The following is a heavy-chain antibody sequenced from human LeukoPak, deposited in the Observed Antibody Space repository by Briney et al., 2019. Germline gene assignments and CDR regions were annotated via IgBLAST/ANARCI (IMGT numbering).Heavy chain of an antibody. V-gene: IGHV3-9*01. Sequence: GRSLRLSCAASGFSFDDYAMHWVRQAPGKGLEWVSGISWNSGSIGYADSVKGRFTISRDNAKNSLYLQMNSLRAEDTALYYCAKVSYDSSGGFDYWGQGTLVTVSS. CDR1: GFSFDDYA. CDR3: AKVSYDSSGGFDY. CDR2: ISWNSGSI. D-gene: IGHD3-22*01. J-gene: IGHJ4*02.